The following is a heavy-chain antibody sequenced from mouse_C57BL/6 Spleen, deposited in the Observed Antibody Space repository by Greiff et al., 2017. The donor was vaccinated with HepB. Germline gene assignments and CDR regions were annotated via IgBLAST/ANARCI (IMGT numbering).Heavy chain of an antibody. D-gene: IGHD2-1*01. CDR1: GYTFTSYW. V-gene: IGHV1-69*01. CDR3: ARGNYGFAY. J-gene: IGHJ3*01. CDR2: IDPSDSYT. Sequence: QVQLQQSGAELVMPGASVKLSCKASGYTFTSYWMHWVKQRPGQGLEWIGEIDPSDSYTNYNQKFKGKSTLTVDKSSSTAYMQLSSLTSEDSAVYYCARGNYGFAYWGQRTLVTVSA.